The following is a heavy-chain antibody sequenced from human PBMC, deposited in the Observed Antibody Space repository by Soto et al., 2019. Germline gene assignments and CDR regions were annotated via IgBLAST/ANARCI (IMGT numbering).Heavy chain of an antibody. CDR3: ARGGYNSGSYPRPSDY. CDR2: ISSTSTYI. D-gene: IGHD3-10*01. CDR1: GFTFSSYS. V-gene: IGHV3-21*01. J-gene: IGHJ4*02. Sequence: PGGSLRLSCAASGFTFSSYSMNWVRQAPGKGLEWVSSISSTSTYIYYVDSVKGRFTISRDNAKNSLYLQMNSLRAEDTAVYYCARGGYNSGSYPRPSDYWGQGTLVTVSS.